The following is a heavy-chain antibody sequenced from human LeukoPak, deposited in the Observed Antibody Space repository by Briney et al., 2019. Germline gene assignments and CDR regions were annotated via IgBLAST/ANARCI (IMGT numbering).Heavy chain of an antibody. D-gene: IGHD6-19*01. CDR3: AREDIAVAGTYFDP. J-gene: IGHJ5*02. V-gene: IGHV3-33*01. CDR1: GFTFSSYG. Sequence: PGGSLRLSCAASGFTFSSYGMHWVRQAPGKGLEWVAVIWYDGSNKYYADSVKGRFTISRDNSKNTLYLQMNSLRAEDTAVYYCAREDIAVAGTYFDPWGQGTLVTVSS. CDR2: IWYDGSNK.